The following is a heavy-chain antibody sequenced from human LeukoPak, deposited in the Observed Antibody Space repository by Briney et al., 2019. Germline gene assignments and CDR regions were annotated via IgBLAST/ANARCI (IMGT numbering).Heavy chain of an antibody. CDR1: GFTFSDYY. CDR3: ARAGFSSSWYIVDY. V-gene: IGHV3-11*01. D-gene: IGHD6-13*01. CDR2: ISSSGSTI. J-gene: IGHJ4*02. Sequence: SGGSLRLSCAASGFTFSDYYMSWIRQAPGKGLEWVSYISSSGSTIYYADSVKGRFTISRDNAKNSLYLQMNSLRAEDTAVYYCARAGFSSSWYIVDYWGQGTLVTVSS.